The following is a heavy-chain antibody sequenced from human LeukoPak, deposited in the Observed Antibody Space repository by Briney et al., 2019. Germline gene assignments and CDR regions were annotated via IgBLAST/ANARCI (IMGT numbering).Heavy chain of an antibody. J-gene: IGHJ4*02. V-gene: IGHV3-74*01. Sequence: GGSLRLSCAASGFTFSDYWMHWVRQAPGKGLAWVSRINTDGSSASYADSVKGRFTISRDNAKNTLSLQMNSLRAEDMAVYYCASSRWSGYINYWGQGTLVTVSS. CDR2: INTDGSSA. CDR1: GFTFSDYW. CDR3: ASSRWSGYINY. D-gene: IGHD5-12*01.